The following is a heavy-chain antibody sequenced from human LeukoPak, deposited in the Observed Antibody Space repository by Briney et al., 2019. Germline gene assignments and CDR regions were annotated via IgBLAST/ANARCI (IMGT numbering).Heavy chain of an antibody. CDR1: GFTFNSYS. V-gene: IGHV3-48*04. J-gene: IGHJ4*02. Sequence: GGSLRLSCAASGFTFNSYSMNWVRQAPGKGLEWVSYISSSSSTIYYADSVKGRFTISRDNAKNSLYLQMNSLRAEDTAVYYCASSGGKGDYWGQGTLVTVSS. CDR2: ISSSSSTI. CDR3: ASSGGKGDY. D-gene: IGHD4-23*01.